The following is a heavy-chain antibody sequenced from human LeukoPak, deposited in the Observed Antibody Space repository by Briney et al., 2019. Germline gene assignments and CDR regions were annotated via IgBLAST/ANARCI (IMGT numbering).Heavy chain of an antibody. J-gene: IGHJ6*02. CDR2: ISGSGGST. D-gene: IGHD2-2*01. CDR3: AKKRSLFIVVVPAAPYYYGMDV. CDR1: GFTFSSYA. V-gene: IGHV3-23*01. Sequence: GGSLRLSCAASGFTFSSYAMSWVRQAPGKGLEWVSAISGSGGSTIYADSVKGRFTISRDNSKNTLYLQMNSLRAEDTAVYYCAKKRSLFIVVVPAAPYYYGMDVWGQGTTVTVSS.